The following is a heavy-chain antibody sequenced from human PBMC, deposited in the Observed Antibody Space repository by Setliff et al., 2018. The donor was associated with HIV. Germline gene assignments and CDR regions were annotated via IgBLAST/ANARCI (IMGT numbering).Heavy chain of an antibody. D-gene: IGHD1-26*01. CDR2: IIPMFGTA. V-gene: IGHV1-69*13. J-gene: IGHJ6*03. Sequence: PSVKVSCKASGGTFSSYAISWVRQAPGQGLEWMGGIIPMFGTANYEQKFQGRFTITADESTSTAYMELSSLRSEDTAVYYCAREGIGPIDYYYYMDVWGKGTTVTVSS. CDR3: AREGIGPIDYYYYMDV. CDR1: GGTFSSYA.